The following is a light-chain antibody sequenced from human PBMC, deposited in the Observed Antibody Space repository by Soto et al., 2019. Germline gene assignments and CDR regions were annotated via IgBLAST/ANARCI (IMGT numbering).Light chain of an antibody. V-gene: IGKV3-15*01. CDR1: QSVGSD. J-gene: IGKJ1*01. CDR3: QQYNNWPPWT. Sequence: EIVMTQSPATLSVSPGERATLSCRASQSVGSDLAWYQHTPGQPPRLLIYGASTRATGIPGRFSGSGSGTEFTITISSLQSEDFAVYFCQQYNNWPPWTFGQGTKVDIK. CDR2: GAS.